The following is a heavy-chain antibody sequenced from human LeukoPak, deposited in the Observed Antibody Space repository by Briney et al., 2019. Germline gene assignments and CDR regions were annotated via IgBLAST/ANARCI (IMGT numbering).Heavy chain of an antibody. CDR2: IYYSGST. Sequence: SETLSLTCTVSGGSISSYYWSWIRQPPGKGLEWIGYIYYSGSTNYNPSRKSRVTISVGTSKNQFSLKLSSVTAADTAVYYCARSIRFMKAFDIWGQGTMVPVSS. V-gene: IGHV4-59*01. D-gene: IGHD3-16*01. CDR1: GGSISSYY. CDR3: ARSIRFMKAFDI. J-gene: IGHJ3*02.